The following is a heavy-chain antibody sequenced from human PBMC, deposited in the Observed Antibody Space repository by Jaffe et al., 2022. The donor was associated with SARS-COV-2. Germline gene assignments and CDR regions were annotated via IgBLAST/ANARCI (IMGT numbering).Heavy chain of an antibody. CDR2: ISSSSSTI. CDR1: GFTFSSYS. Sequence: EVQLVESGGGLVQPGGSLRLSCAASGFTFSSYSMNWVRQAPGKGLEWVSYISSSSSTIYYADSVKGRFTISRDNAKNSLYLQMNSLRDEDTAVYYCARDPHGYSGYVIFDYWGQGTLVTVSS. V-gene: IGHV3-48*02. CDR3: ARDPHGYSGYVIFDY. D-gene: IGHD5-12*01. J-gene: IGHJ4*02.